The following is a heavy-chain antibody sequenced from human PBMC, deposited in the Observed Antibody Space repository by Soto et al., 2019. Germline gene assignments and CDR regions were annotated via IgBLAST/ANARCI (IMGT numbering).Heavy chain of an antibody. CDR3: AAYSSTLWTFDI. V-gene: IGHV4-4*07. Sequence: SETLSLTCIVSGGPLSRYYWSWIRQPADKGMEWIGRISTSGRTNYNPSLKSRVTMSVDTSKNQFSLKLSSVAAAATAVYYCAAYSSTLWTFDIWGQGTKVTVS. J-gene: IGHJ3*02. D-gene: IGHD6-13*01. CDR1: GGPLSRYY. CDR2: ISTSGRT.